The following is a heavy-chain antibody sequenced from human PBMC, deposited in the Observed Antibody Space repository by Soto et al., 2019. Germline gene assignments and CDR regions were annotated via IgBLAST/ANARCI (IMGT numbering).Heavy chain of an antibody. CDR1: GFTFRSYS. D-gene: IGHD3-10*01. CDR2: ISSSSSYT. V-gene: IGHV3-21*01. J-gene: IGHJ6*02. Sequence: WGSLRLSCAASGFTFRSYSMNWVRQAPGKGLEWVSSISSSSSYTYYADSVKGRFTISRDNAKNSLYLQMNSLRAEDTAVYYCARGGVSYGMDVWGQGTTVTVSS. CDR3: ARGGVSYGMDV.